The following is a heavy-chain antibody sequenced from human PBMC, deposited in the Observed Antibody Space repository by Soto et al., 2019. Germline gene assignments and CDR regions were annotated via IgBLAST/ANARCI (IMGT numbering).Heavy chain of an antibody. V-gene: IGHV4-59*12. CDR1: GGSIRSYC. D-gene: IGHD3-9*01. Sequence: PSETLSLTCTVSGGSIRSYCWTWIRQPPGEGLEWIGCICNSGTTNYNPSLKSRVTISVDSHKNQFSLQLSSVTAADTAVYYCAIGLRYFARRDWFDPWGQGTLVTVSS. CDR3: AIGLRYFARRDWFDP. J-gene: IGHJ5*02. CDR2: ICNSGTT.